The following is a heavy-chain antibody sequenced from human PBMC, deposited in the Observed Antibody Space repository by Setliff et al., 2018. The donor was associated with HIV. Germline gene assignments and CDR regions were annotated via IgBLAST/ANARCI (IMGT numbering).Heavy chain of an antibody. J-gene: IGHJ4*01. D-gene: IGHD3-3*01. CDR2: IYYSGST. Sequence: PSETLSLTCTVSDDSMTSNYWSWIRRPPGKGLEWIGYIYYSGSTAYNLALESRASMSIDTSKNQFSLKLTSVTAADTAIYYCARGRDYTGSWFRPFYLDFWGHGNLVTVSS. CDR3: ARGRDYTGSWFRPFYLDF. CDR1: DDSMTSNY. V-gene: IGHV4-59*04.